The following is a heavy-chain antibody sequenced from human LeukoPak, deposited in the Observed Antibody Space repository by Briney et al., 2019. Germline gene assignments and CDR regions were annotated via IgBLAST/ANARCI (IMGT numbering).Heavy chain of an antibody. V-gene: IGHV1-2*02. CDR2: INPNSGGT. J-gene: IGHJ6*02. CDR3: AVLLWFGELFRRGMDV. Sequence: ASVKVSCKASGYTFTSYGISWVRQAPGQGLEWMGWINPNSGGTNYAQKFQGRVTMTRDTSISTAYMELSRLRSDDTAVYYCAVLLWFGELFRRGMDVWGQGTTVTVSS. CDR1: GYTFTSYG. D-gene: IGHD3-10*01.